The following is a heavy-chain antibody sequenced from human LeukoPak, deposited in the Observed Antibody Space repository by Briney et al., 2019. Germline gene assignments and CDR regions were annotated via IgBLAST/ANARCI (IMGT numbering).Heavy chain of an antibody. J-gene: IGHJ6*02. D-gene: IGHD2-21*02. Sequence: ASVKVSCKASGYTFTNYGISWVRQAPGQGLEWMGWINPNSGGTKYPQKFQGRVTMTRDTSISTAYMELSRLRSDDTAVYYCAREAVVTATGIGWYGMDVWGQGTTVTVSS. CDR3: AREAVVTATGIGWYGMDV. CDR1: GYTFTNYG. CDR2: INPNSGGT. V-gene: IGHV1-2*02.